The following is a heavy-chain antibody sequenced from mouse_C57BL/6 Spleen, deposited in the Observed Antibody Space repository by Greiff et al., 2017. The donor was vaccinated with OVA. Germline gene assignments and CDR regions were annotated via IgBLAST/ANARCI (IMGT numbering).Heavy chain of an antibody. CDR1: GYTFTSYW. V-gene: IGHV1-50*01. D-gene: IGHD2-5*01. J-gene: IGHJ1*03. CDR2: IDPSDSYT. CDR3: ARGDSNYWYFDV. Sequence: VQLQQPGAELVKPGASVKLSCKASGYTFTSYWMQWVKQRPGQGLEWIGEIDPSDSYTNYNQKFKGKATLTVDTSSSTAYMQLSSLTSEDSAVYYCARGDSNYWYFDVWGTGTTVTVSA.